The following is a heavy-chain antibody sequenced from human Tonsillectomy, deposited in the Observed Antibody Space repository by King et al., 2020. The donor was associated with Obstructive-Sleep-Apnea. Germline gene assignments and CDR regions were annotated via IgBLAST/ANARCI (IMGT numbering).Heavy chain of an antibody. CDR1: GGSISNYY. J-gene: IGHJ4*02. V-gene: IGHV4-59*08. Sequence: LQLQESGPGLVKPSETLSLTCTVSGGSISNYYWSWIRQPPGKGLEWIGYMYYSGNTNFNPSLKSRVTISADPPKSQFSLRLSSVTAADTAVYYCARHRGVEDYGGYGDYFDYWGQGTLVTVSS. CDR2: MYYSGNT. CDR3: ARHRGVEDYGGYGDYFDY. D-gene: IGHD5-12*01.